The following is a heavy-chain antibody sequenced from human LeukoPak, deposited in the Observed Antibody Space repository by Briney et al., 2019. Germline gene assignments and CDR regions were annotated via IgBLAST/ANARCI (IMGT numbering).Heavy chain of an antibody. D-gene: IGHD2-15*01. J-gene: IGHJ4*02. CDR1: GYTYSDNW. V-gene: IGHV3-7*01. Sequence: PGGSLRLSCAASGYTYSDNWMRWVRQAPGKGLEWVANIKEDGSEKYYVDSVKGRFTISRDNAKNSLYLQMNSLRVEDTAVYYCARASRGRAANLCFHYWGQGTLVTVSS. CDR2: IKEDGSEK. CDR3: ARASRGRAANLCFHY.